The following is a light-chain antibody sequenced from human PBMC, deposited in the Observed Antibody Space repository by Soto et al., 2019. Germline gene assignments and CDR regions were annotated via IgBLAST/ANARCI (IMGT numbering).Light chain of an antibody. CDR1: QMVSSNN. Sequence: EIVLTQSPASLSLSPGDRATLSCRASQMVSSNNLTCYQYKPGLSPRLLIYDASKRAADIPDRFSGSWSGTVFTLTLSRVQSEDSAVYYCPQFGTSPRTFGRVTKLE. CDR3: PQFGTSPRT. CDR2: DAS. V-gene: IGKV3D-20*01. J-gene: IGKJ4*01.